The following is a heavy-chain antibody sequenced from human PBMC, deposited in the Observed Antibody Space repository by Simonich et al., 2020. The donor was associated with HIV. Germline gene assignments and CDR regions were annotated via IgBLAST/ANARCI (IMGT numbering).Heavy chain of an antibody. J-gene: IGHJ6*03. Sequence: QVQLQQWGAGLLKPSETLSLTCAVYGGSFSGYHWSWIRQPPGKGLEWIGDINHSGHTNSTPSLKSQVPISVDTSKNQFSLKLSSVTAADTAVYYCVRGPVVVLVATPQSYYYMDVWGKGTTVTVSS. V-gene: IGHV4-34*01. CDR2: INHSGHT. D-gene: IGHD2-15*01. CDR3: VRGPVVVLVATPQSYYYMDV. CDR1: GGSFSGYH.